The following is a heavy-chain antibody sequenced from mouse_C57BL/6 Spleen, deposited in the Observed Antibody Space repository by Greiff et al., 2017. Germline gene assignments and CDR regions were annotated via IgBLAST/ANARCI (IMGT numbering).Heavy chain of an antibody. CDR1: GYTFTSYW. J-gene: IGHJ3*01. V-gene: IGHV1-53*01. CDR3: AREGLYYAAWVAY. Sequence: QVQLQQPGTELVKPGASVKLSCKASGYTFTSYWMHWVKQRPGQGLEWIGNINTSNGGTYYNETFKSKATLTVDKSSSTAYKQRSSRTSEDSAGYYCAREGLYYAAWVAYWGQGTLVTVSA. D-gene: IGHD2-1*01. CDR2: INTSNGGT.